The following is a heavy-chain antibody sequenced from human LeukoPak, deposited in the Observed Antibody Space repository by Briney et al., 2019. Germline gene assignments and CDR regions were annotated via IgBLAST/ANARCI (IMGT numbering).Heavy chain of an antibody. Sequence: GGSLRLSCAASGFTFSSFSMIWVRQAPGKGLEWVSSISGSDGSTYYADSVKGRFTISRDNSKNTLYLQMNSLRAEDTAVYYCAYMRGLYYGIDYWGQGTLVTVSS. J-gene: IGHJ4*02. CDR2: ISGSDGST. V-gene: IGHV3-23*01. CDR1: GFTFSSFS. CDR3: AYMRGLYYGIDY. D-gene: IGHD3-10*01.